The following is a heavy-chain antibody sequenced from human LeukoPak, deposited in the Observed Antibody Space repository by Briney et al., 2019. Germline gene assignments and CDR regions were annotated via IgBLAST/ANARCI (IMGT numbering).Heavy chain of an antibody. D-gene: IGHD4-23*01. Sequence: GESLKISCKGSGYSFTSYWIGWVRPMPGKGVEWMGIIYPGDSDIRYSPSFQGQVTISADKSISTAYLQWSGLKASGTAMYYCARQFGGNSEFDYWGQGTLVTVSS. CDR3: ARQFGGNSEFDY. CDR2: IYPGDSDI. V-gene: IGHV5-51*01. J-gene: IGHJ4*02. CDR1: GYSFTSYW.